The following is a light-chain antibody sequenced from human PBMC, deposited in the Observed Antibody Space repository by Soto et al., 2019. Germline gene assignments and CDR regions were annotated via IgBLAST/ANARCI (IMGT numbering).Light chain of an antibody. CDR1: SSDVGGYNH. CDR3: SSYTSSSTLEV. Sequence: QSVLTQPASVSGSPGQSITISCTGTSSDVGGYNHVSWYQQHPGKVPKLMIYDVSNRPSGVSNRFSGSKSGNTASLTISGLQAEDEADYYCSSYTSSSTLEVFGGGTKVTVL. V-gene: IGLV2-14*01. CDR2: DVS. J-gene: IGLJ2*01.